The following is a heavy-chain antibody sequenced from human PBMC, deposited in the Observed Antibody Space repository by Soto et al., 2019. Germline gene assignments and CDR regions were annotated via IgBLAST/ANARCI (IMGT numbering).Heavy chain of an antibody. Sequence: GGAPRISFSAPWFTFRRNYMKWGRQAPGKGLEWVSYISSSSSYIYYADSVKGRFTISRDNAKNSLYLQMNSLRAEDTAVYYCANDYDDAFDIWGQGTMVTVSS. V-gene: IGHV3-21*05. D-gene: IGHD4-17*01. J-gene: IGHJ3*02. CDR2: ISSSSSYI. CDR1: WFTFRRNY. CDR3: ANDYDDAFDI.